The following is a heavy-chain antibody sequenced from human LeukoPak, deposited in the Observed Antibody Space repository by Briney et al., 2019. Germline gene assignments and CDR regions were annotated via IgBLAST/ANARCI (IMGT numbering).Heavy chain of an antibody. V-gene: IGHV3-21*01. Sequence: GGSLRLSCAASGFTFSSYSMNWVRQAPGKGLEWVSSISSSSSYIYYADSVKGRFTISRDNAKNSLYLQMNSLRPEDTAMYYCARDKRALLHYMDIWGEGTTVTISS. CDR1: GFTFSSYS. CDR3: ARDKRALLHYMDI. D-gene: IGHD2-15*01. J-gene: IGHJ6*03. CDR2: ISSSSSYI.